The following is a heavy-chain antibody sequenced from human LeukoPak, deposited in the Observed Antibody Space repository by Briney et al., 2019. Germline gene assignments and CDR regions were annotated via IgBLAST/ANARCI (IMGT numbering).Heavy chain of an antibody. J-gene: IGHJ4*02. CDR3: TTDYYYDSSGLPY. CDR1: GFTFSNAW. V-gene: IGHV3-15*01. Sequence: GGSLRLSCAASGFTFSNAWMSWVRQAPGKGLEWVGRIKSKTDGGTTDYAAPVKGRFTISRDDSKNTLYLQMNSLKTEDTAVYYCTTDYYYDSSGLPYWGQGTLVTVSS. D-gene: IGHD3-22*01. CDR2: IKSKTDGGTT.